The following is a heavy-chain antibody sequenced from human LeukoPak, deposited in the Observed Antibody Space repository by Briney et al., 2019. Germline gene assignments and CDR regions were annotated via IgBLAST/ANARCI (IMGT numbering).Heavy chain of an antibody. V-gene: IGHV3-20*04. J-gene: IGHJ6*03. CDR3: ARAGNGYEHYYYMDV. CDR1: GFTFDDYG. Sequence: GGSLRLSCAASGFTFDDYGMSWVRQAPGKGLEWVSGINWNGGSTGYADSVKGRFTISRDNAKNSLYLQMNSLRAEDTALYYCARAGNGYEHYYYMDVWGKGTTVTVSS. CDR2: INWNGGST. D-gene: IGHD5-12*01.